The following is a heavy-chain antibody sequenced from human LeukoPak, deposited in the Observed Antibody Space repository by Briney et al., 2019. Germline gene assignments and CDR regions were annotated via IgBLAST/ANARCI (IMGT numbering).Heavy chain of an antibody. D-gene: IGHD6-19*01. CDR3: ARRGSGWTGGHWFDP. CDR2: IYYSGST. J-gene: IGHJ5*02. CDR1: GGSISSYY. V-gene: IGHV4-59*12. Sequence: SETLSLTCTVSGGSISSYYWSWIRQPPGKGLEWIGYIYYSGSTNHNPSLKSRVTISVDTSKNQFSLKLSSVTAADTAVYYRARRGSGWTGGHWFDPWGQGTLVTVSS.